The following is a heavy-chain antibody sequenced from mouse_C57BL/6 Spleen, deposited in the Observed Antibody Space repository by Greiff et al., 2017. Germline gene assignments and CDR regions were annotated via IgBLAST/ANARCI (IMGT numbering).Heavy chain of an antibody. CDR3: ARYVTTVVDAMDY. V-gene: IGHV1-7*01. Sequence: QVQLKASGAELAKPGASVKLSCKASGYTFTSYWMHWVKQRPGQGLEWIGYINPSSGYTKYNQKFKDKATLTADKSSSTAYMQLSSLTYEDSAVYYCARYVTTVVDAMDYWGQGTSVTVSS. J-gene: IGHJ4*01. D-gene: IGHD1-1*01. CDR2: INPSSGYT. CDR1: GYTFTSYW.